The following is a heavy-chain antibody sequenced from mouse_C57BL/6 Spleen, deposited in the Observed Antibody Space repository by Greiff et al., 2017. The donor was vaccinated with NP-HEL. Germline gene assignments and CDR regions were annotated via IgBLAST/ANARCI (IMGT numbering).Heavy chain of an antibody. Sequence: VQRVESGAELARPGASVKLSCKASGYTFTSYGISWVKQRTGQGLEWIGEIYPRSGNTYYNEKFKGKATLTADKSSSTAYMGLRSLTSEDSAVYFCARSWDYEAYWGQGTLVTVSA. V-gene: IGHV1-81*01. J-gene: IGHJ3*01. CDR2: IYPRSGNT. CDR3: ARSWDYEAY. CDR1: GYTFTSYG. D-gene: IGHD2-4*01.